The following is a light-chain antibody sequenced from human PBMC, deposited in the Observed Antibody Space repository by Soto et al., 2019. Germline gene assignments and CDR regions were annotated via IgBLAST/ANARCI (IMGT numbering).Light chain of an antibody. CDR2: DAS. J-gene: IGKJ1*01. Sequence: DIQMTQSPYTLSASVGDRVTITCRTSQSISGWLAWYQQKPGKAPKLLIYDASSLESGVPSRFSGSGSGTDFTLTITRLEPEDFAVFYCQQYGSSEIIFGQGTKVDIK. V-gene: IGKV1-5*01. CDR1: QSISGW. CDR3: QQYGSSEII.